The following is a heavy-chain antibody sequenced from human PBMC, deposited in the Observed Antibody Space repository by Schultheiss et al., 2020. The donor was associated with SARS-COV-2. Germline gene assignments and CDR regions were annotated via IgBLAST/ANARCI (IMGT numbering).Heavy chain of an antibody. D-gene: IGHD4-17*01. Sequence: SQTLSLTCTVSGGSISSGDYYWSWIRQHPGKGLEWIGYIYYSGSTYYNPSLKSRVTISVDTSKNQFSLKLSSVTAADTAVYYCARERSPINSGDYEDSNWFDPWGQGTLVTVSS. V-gene: IGHV4-31*03. CDR2: IYYSGST. J-gene: IGHJ5*02. CDR3: ARERSPINSGDYEDSNWFDP. CDR1: GGSISSGDYY.